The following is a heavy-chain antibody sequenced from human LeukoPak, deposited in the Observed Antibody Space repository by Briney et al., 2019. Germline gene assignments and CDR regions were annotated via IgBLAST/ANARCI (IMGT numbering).Heavy chain of an antibody. CDR3: AGHHPRNTVDF. D-gene: IGHD2-8*02. V-gene: IGHV4-59*08. CDR1: GGSISSYY. CDR2: ISDIGSI. Sequence: PSETLSLTCTVSGGSISSYYWSWIRQPPGKGLEWIAYISDIGSINYNPSLKSLVTISLDTSKNQLSLKLRSVTAADTAVYYCAGHHPRNTVDFWGRGTLVTVSS. J-gene: IGHJ4*02.